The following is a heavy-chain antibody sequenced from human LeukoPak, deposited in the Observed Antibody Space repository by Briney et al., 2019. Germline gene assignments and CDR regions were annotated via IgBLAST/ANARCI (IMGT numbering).Heavy chain of an antibody. V-gene: IGHV3-7*01. CDR2: IKPDESET. D-gene: IGHD6-13*01. CDR1: GLTFNTYW. Sequence: GGSLRLSCAASGLTFNTYWMTWVRQAPGKGLEWVANIKPDESETYYVDTVKGRFAISRDNAKNLLYLQMNSLRGEDTAVYYCGGFGYEAAVDLWGQGTLVTVSS. CDR3: GGFGYEAAVDL. J-gene: IGHJ4*02.